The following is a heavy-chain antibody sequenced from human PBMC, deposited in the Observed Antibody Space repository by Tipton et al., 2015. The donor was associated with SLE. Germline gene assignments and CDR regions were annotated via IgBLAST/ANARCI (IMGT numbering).Heavy chain of an antibody. Sequence: QLVQSGGGLVKPGRSLRLSCAASGFTFSSYGMHWVRQAPGKGLEWVAFIRYDGSNKYYADSVKGRFTISRDNAKNSLYLQMNSLRAEDTAVYYCAFTWIQLYWGQGTLVTVSS. V-gene: IGHV3-33*03. CDR2: IRYDGSNK. CDR1: GFTFSSYG. J-gene: IGHJ4*02. D-gene: IGHD5-18*01. CDR3: AFTWIQLY.